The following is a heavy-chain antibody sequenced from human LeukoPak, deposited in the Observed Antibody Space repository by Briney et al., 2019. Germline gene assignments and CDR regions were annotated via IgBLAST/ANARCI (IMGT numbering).Heavy chain of an antibody. CDR3: ARAVAYNSNPVDY. V-gene: IGHV1-46*01. J-gene: IGHJ4*02. CDR2: INPRGGST. CDR1: GYTFTSYF. Sequence: ASVKVSCKASGYTFTSYFIHWVRQAPGQGLEWMGIINPRGGSTTYAQKFQGRVTMTRDTSTSTVYMEASSLRCEDTAMYYCARAVAYNSNPVDYWGQGTLVTVSS. D-gene: IGHD5-24*01.